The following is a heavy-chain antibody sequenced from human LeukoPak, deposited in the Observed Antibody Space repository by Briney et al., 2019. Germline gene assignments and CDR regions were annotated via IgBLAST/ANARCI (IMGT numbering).Heavy chain of an antibody. CDR3: TTGKGSYSDY. V-gene: IGHV3-15*01. D-gene: IGHD3-10*01. J-gene: IGHJ4*02. Sequence: PGGSLRLSCAASGFALSSHWMTWVRQAPGKGLEWVGRIKSKTDGGTTDYAAPVKGRFTISRDDSKNTLYLQMNSLKTEDTAVYYCTTGKGSYSDYWGQGTLVTVSS. CDR2: IKSKTDGGTT. CDR1: GFALSSHW.